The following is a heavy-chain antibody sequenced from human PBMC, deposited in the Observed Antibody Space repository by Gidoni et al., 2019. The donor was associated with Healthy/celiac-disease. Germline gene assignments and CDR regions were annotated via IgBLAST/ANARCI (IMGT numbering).Heavy chain of an antibody. J-gene: IGHJ3*02. CDR3: ARIRSSSWYLDAFDI. CDR1: GFSLSTSGMC. CDR2: IDWDDDK. V-gene: IGHV2-70*01. Sequence: QVTLRESGPALVKPTQTLTLTCTFSGFSLSTSGMCVSWIRQPPGKALEWLALIDWDDDKYYSTSLKTRLTISKDTSKNQVVLTMTNMDPVDTATYYCARIRSSSWYLDAFDIWGQGTMVTVSS. D-gene: IGHD6-13*01.